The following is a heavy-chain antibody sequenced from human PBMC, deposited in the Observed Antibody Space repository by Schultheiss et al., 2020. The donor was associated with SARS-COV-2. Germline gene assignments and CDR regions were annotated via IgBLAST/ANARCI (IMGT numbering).Heavy chain of an antibody. CDR3: ARVFGVTGTDY. V-gene: IGHV4-30-4*08. D-gene: IGHD1-20*01. CDR2: IYYSGST. Sequence: SETLSLTCTVSGGSISSGGYYWSWIRQHPGKGLEWIGYIYYSGSTYYNPSLKSRITISLDTSKNQFSLKLRSVTAADTAVYYCARVFGVTGTDYWGQGTLVTVAS. CDR1: GGSISSGGYY. J-gene: IGHJ4*02.